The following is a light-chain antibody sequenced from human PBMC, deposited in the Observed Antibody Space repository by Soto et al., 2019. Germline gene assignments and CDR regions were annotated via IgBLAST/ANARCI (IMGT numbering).Light chain of an antibody. CDR1: QSVSTSC. CDR2: GAS. J-gene: IGKJ3*01. V-gene: IGKV3-20*01. CDR3: QQSVSSPFT. Sequence: EIVLTQSPGTLSLSPGEGATLSCRASQSVSTSCLAWYQQRPGQAPRLLIYGASNRATGVPDRFSGSGSGTDFTLTISRLEPEDFAVYFCQQSVSSPFTFGPGTKVDIK.